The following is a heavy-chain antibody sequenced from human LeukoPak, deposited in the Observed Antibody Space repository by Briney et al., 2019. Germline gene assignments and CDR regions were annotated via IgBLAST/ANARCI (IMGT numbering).Heavy chain of an antibody. CDR1: GFALRNYG. CDR3: ARELVVVAVQMYYFDY. V-gene: IGHV3-30*02. D-gene: IGHD2-15*01. Sequence: GGSLRLSCAVSGFALRNYGMHWVRQAPGKGLEWVAYIRHDENDKYHVEGRFTISRDNAKNSLYLQMNSLRAEDTAVYYCARELVVVAVQMYYFDYWGQGTLVTVSS. CDR2: IRHDENDK. J-gene: IGHJ4*02.